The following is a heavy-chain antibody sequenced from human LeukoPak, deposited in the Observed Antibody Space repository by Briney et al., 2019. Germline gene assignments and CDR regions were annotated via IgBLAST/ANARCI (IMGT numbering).Heavy chain of an antibody. J-gene: IGHJ3*02. CDR1: GASISRGGYY. D-gene: IGHD3-22*01. CDR3: ARKNSSGYYYAGNAFDI. Sequence: TTSQTLSLTCTVSGASISRGGYYWSWIRQHPGKGLEWIGDIYYSGSTYYNPSLKSRATISVDTSKKQFSLKLNSVTAADTAVYYCARKNSSGYYYAGNAFDIWGPGTMLTVSS. V-gene: IGHV4-31*03. CDR2: IYYSGST.